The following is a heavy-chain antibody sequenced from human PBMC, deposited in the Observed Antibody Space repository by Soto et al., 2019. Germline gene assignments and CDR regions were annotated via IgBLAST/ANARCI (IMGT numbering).Heavy chain of an antibody. J-gene: IGHJ6*02. CDR3: ARDPQGTPSRGMDV. CDR2: IIPIFGTA. D-gene: IGHD1-1*01. V-gene: IGHV1-69*13. CDR1: GGTFSSYA. Sequence: GASVKLSCKASGGTFSSYAISWVRQAPGQGLEWMGGIIPIFGTANYAQKFQGRVTITADESTSTAYMELSSLRSEDTAVYYCARDPQGTPSRGMDVWGQGTTVTVSS.